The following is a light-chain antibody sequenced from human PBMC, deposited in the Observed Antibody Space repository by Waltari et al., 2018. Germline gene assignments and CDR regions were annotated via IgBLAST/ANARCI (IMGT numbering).Light chain of an antibody. Sequence: IQVTQSPSTLSASVGDRVTITCRATQSISNWVAWYQQKPGKAPKFLIYKASTLESGVPSRFSGSGSGTEFTLTISSLQPDDFATYFCQQYNNYTPKTFGQGTKVDIK. V-gene: IGKV1-5*01. CDR2: KAS. CDR3: QQYNNYTPKT. J-gene: IGKJ1*01. CDR1: QSISNW.